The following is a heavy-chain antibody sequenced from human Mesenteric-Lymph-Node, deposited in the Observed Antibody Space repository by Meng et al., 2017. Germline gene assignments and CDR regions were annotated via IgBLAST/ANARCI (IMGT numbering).Heavy chain of an antibody. CDR2: IYYSGST. J-gene: IGHJ4*02. CDR1: GGSISSSSYY. V-gene: IGHV4-39*07. CDR3: ARGPTMVRGVIITRYYFDY. Sequence: SETLSLTCTVSGGSISSSSYYWGWIRQPPGKGLEWIGSIYYSGSTYYNPSLKSRVTISVDTSKNQFSLKLSSVTAADTAVYYCARGPTMVRGVIITRYYFDYWGQGTLVTGAS. D-gene: IGHD3-10*01.